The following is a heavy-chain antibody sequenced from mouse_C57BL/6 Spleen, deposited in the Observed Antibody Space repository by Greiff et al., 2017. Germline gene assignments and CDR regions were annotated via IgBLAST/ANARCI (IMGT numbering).Heavy chain of an antibody. CDR2: IDPSDSET. J-gene: IGHJ4*01. V-gene: IGHV1-52*01. CDR1: GYTFTSYW. D-gene: IGHD2-3*01. Sequence: VQLQQPGAELVRPGSSVKLSCKASGYTFTSYWMHWVKQRPIQGLEWIGNIDPSDSETPYNQQFKDKATLTVDKSSSTAYMQLSSLTSEDSAVYYCARGAYDGYYGYYAMDYWGQGTSVTVSS. CDR3: ARGAYDGYYGYYAMDY.